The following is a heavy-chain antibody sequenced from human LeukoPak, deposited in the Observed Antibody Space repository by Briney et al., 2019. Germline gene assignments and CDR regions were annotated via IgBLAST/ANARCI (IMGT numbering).Heavy chain of an antibody. V-gene: IGHV3-30-3*01. Sequence: GGSLRLSCTASGFPFQSYWMNWVRQAPGKGLEWVAVISYDGGHIYYADSVKGRFTISRDNSKNTLYLQTNSLRSEDTALYYCTRDNIAGSGSSDWGQGTLVTVSS. CDR1: GFPFQSYW. J-gene: IGHJ4*02. CDR2: ISYDGGHI. CDR3: TRDNIAGSGSSD. D-gene: IGHD3-10*01.